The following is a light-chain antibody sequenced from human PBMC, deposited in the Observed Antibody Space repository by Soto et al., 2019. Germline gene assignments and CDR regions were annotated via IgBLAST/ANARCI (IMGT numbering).Light chain of an antibody. CDR3: QQYNSYSHT. V-gene: IGKV1-5*03. J-gene: IGKJ1*01. CDR2: KAS. Sequence: DILMTQSPSTLSASVGDRVTISCRASQSISNWLVWYQQKPGRAPKLLIYKASSLESGVPSRFSGSGSGTEFTLTISSLQPADFATYYCQQYNSYSHTFGQGTKVEIK. CDR1: QSISNW.